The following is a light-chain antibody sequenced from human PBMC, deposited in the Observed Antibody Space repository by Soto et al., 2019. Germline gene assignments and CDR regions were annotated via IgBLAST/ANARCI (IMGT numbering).Light chain of an antibody. CDR1: SSNIGSDY. V-gene: IGLV1-47*01. J-gene: IGLJ1*01. CDR3: AAWDDSLSGYV. Sequence: QSALTQPPSASGTPGQRVTISCSGSSSNIGSDYVYWYQQFPGTAPKLLIYRNNQRPSGVPDQFSGSKSGTSASLAISGLRSEDEADYYCAAWDDSLSGYVFGTGTKVTVL. CDR2: RNN.